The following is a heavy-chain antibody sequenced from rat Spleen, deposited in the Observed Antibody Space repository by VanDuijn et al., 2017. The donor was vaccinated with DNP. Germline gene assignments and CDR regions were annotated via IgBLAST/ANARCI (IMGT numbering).Heavy chain of an antibody. CDR3: IRWNSGHFDY. CDR1: GFTFSDYN. Sequence: EVQLVESGGGSVQPGRSLKLSCAASGFTFSDYNMAWVRQAPTKGLEWVAYIGSDGYAPYYGDSVKGRFTISRDNAKSTLYLHMNSLRYEDMATYYCIRWNSGHFDYWGQGVMVTVSS. CDR2: IGSDGYAP. D-gene: IGHD4-3*01. J-gene: IGHJ2*01. V-gene: IGHV5-22*01.